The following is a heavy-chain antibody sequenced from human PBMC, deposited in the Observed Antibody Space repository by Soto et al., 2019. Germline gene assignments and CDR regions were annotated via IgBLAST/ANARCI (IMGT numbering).Heavy chain of an antibody. CDR3: AGHQTDGNLPKNWFDP. J-gene: IGHJ5*02. Sequence: LSLTYTVSGGSISSSSYYWGWIRQPPGQGLEWIGSIYYSGSTYYNPSLKSRVTISVDTSKNQFSLKLSSVTAADTAVYYCAGHQTDGNLPKNWFDPWGQGTLVTV. CDR2: IYYSGST. D-gene: IGHD1-1*01. CDR1: GGSISSSSYY. V-gene: IGHV4-39*01.